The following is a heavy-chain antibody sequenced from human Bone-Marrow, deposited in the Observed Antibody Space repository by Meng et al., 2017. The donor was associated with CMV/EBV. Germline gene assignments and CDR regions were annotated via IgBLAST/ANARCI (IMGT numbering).Heavy chain of an antibody. D-gene: IGHD1-26*01. CDR1: GYTFTSYY. CDR2: INASGGST. J-gene: IGHJ4*02. V-gene: IGHV1-46*01. CDR3: ARGGGMTYYTRNYFDL. Sequence: QVQLVQSGAEVKKPGASVTVSCKASGYTFTSYYIHWARQAPGQGLEWMGIINASGGSTIYALKFQDQITLTREKSTSTVYMELRGLRSDDTAVYFCARGGGMTYYTRNYFDLWGQGTLVTVSS.